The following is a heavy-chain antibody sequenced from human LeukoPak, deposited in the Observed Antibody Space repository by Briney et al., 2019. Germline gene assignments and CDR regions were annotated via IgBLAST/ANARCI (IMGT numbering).Heavy chain of an antibody. V-gene: IGHV1-2*02. CDR1: GYTFTYYY. D-gene: IGHD6-19*01. CDR3: ARLAAVPG. J-gene: IGHJ1*01. Sequence: GASVKVSCKASGYTFTYYYLHWVRQAPGQGLEWMGWIHPNSGGTNYAQKFQGRVAMTRDTSISTAYMELSSLRSDDTAVYYCARLAAVPGWGQGTLVTVSS. CDR2: IHPNSGGT.